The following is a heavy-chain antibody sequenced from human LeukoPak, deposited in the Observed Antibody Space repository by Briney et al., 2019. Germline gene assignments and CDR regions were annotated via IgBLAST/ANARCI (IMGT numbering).Heavy chain of an antibody. D-gene: IGHD1-26*01. J-gene: IGHJ4*02. CDR2: ISGSGGSA. Sequence: GGSLRLSCAASGFTFSSYGMSWVRQAPGKGLEWVSAISGSGGSAYYADSVKGRFTISRDNSKNTLYLQMNSLRAEDTAVYYCAKDIGRSGYFDYWGQGTLVTVSS. CDR1: GFTFSSYG. V-gene: IGHV3-23*01. CDR3: AKDIGRSGYFDY.